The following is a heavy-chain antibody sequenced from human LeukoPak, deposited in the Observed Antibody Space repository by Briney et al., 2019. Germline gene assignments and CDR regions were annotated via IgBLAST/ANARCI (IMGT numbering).Heavy chain of an antibody. CDR1: GGTFISYA. D-gene: IGHD6-19*01. CDR2: INTNTGNP. V-gene: IGHV7-4-1*02. Sequence: ASVKVSCKASGGTFISYAISWVRQAPGQGLEWMGWINTNTGNPTYAQGFTGRFVFSLDTSVSTAYLQISSLKAEDTAVYYCARVIAVPKNWFDPGAREPWSPSPQ. CDR3: ARVIAVPKNWFDP. J-gene: IGHJ5*02.